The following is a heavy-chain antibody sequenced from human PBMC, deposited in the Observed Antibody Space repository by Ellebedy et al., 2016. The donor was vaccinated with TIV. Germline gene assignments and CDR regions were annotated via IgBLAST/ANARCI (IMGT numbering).Heavy chain of an antibody. Sequence: LSLTCAASGFTFSSYSMNWVRQAPGKGLEWVSYISSSSSTIYYADSVKGRFTISRDNAKNSLYLQMNSLRDEDTAVYYCARAVDYYDSSGYYSDYFDYWGQGTLVTVSS. CDR3: ARAVDYYDSSGYYSDYFDY. J-gene: IGHJ4*02. CDR1: GFTFSSYS. V-gene: IGHV3-48*02. CDR2: ISSSSSTI. D-gene: IGHD3-22*01.